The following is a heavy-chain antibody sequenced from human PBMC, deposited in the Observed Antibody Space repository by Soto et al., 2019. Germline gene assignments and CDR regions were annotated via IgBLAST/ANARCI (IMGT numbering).Heavy chain of an antibody. D-gene: IGHD6-19*01. J-gene: IGHJ6*02. CDR3: AKGLVSLAVAGPSTYYDYGMDV. CDR2: ISGSGGST. CDR1: GFTFSSYA. Sequence: GGSLRLSCAASGFTFSSYAMSWVRQAPGKGLEWVSAISGSGGSTYFADSVKGRFTISRDNSKNTLYLQMNSLRAEDTAVYYCAKGLVSLAVAGPSTYYDYGMDVWGQGTTVTVSS. V-gene: IGHV3-23*01.